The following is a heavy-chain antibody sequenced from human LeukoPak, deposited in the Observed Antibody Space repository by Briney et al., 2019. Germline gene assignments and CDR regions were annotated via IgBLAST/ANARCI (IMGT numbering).Heavy chain of an antibody. V-gene: IGHV4-34*01. D-gene: IGHD2/OR15-2a*01. Sequence: SETLSLTCTVSGGSISSYYWSWIRQPPGKGLEWIGEINHSGSTNYNPSLKSRVTISVDTSKNQFSLKLSSVTAADTAVYYCARVFSVVGAFDIWGQGTMVTVSS. CDR2: INHSGST. CDR3: ARVFSVVGAFDI. CDR1: GGSISSYY. J-gene: IGHJ3*02.